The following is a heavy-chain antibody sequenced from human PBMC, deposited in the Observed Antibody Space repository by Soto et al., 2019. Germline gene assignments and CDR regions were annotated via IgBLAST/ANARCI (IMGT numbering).Heavy chain of an antibody. CDR1: GFTFSSYG. V-gene: IGHV3-30*18. D-gene: IGHD6-13*01. CDR3: AKDPNSKVSWPYY. Sequence: GGSLRLSCAASGFTFSSYGMHWVRQAPGKGLEWVAVISYDGSNKYYADSVKGRFTISRDNSKNTLYLQMNSLRAEDTAVYYCAKDPNSKVSWPYYWGQGTLVTVSS. CDR2: ISYDGSNK. J-gene: IGHJ4*02.